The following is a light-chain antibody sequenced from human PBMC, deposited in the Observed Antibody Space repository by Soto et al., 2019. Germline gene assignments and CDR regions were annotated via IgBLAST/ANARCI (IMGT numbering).Light chain of an antibody. CDR2: GAS. J-gene: IGKJ2*01. V-gene: IGKV3-15*01. Sequence: EIVMTQSPATLSVSPGERATLSCRASQSVGRTLAWYQQKPGQSPRLLVYGASTRANGTPARFSGSGSGTEFTPTISSLQSEDVAVYYCQQYNQWPPYTFGHGTKVEIK. CDR1: QSVGRT. CDR3: QQYNQWPPYT.